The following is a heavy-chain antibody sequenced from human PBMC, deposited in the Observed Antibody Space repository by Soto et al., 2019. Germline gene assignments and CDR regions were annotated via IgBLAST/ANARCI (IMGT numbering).Heavy chain of an antibody. D-gene: IGHD1-1*01. J-gene: IGHJ6*03. V-gene: IGHV4-59*08. CDR1: GASISNYY. CDR2: LYHRGSS. CDR3: AKMEVSSYYTDV. Sequence: SETLSLTCTVSGASISNYYWTWIRQAPGKGLEWIAYLYHRGSSKYNPSLQSRVTMSLDPSKSRFSLRLTSVTAADTAVYYCAKMEVSSYYTDVCGGGPPLTVSS.